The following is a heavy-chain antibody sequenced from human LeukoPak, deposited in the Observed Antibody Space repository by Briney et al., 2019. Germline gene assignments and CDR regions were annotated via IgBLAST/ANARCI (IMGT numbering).Heavy chain of an antibody. J-gene: IGHJ4*02. D-gene: IGHD3-22*01. Sequence: SETLSLTCTVSGGSISSSSYYWGWIRQPPGKGLEWIGSIYYSGSTYYNPSLKSRVTISVDTSKNQFSLKLSSVTAADTAVYYCARHPLPRYKYYYDSSGYSDYWGQGTLVTVSS. CDR1: GGSISSSSYY. CDR2: IYYSGST. CDR3: ARHPLPRYKYYYDSSGYSDY. V-gene: IGHV4-39*01.